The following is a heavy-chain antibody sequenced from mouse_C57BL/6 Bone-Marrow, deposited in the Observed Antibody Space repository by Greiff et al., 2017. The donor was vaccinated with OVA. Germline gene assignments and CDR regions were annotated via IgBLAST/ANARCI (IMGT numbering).Heavy chain of an antibody. CDR2: IYPGDGDT. CDR3: ARGKPYYYGYYFDY. D-gene: IGHD1-1*01. CDR1: GYAFSSSW. J-gene: IGHJ2*01. V-gene: IGHV1-82*01. Sequence: QVQLKESGPELVKPGASVKISCKASGYAFSSSWMNWVKQRPGKGLEWIGRIYPGDGDTNYNGKFKGKATLTADKSSSTAYMQLSSLTSEDSAVYVCARGKPYYYGYYFDYWGQGTTLTVSS.